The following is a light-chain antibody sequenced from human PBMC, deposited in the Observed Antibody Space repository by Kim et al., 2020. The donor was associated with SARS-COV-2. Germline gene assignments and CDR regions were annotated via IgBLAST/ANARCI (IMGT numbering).Light chain of an antibody. V-gene: IGKV1-5*03. CDR1: QSISSW. CDR2: KAS. Sequence: DIQMTQSPSTLSASVGDRVTVTCRASQSISSWLAWYQQKPGRAPKLLIYKASSLESGVPSRFIGSGSGTQFTLTISSLQPDDFATYYCQQYDTYLTFGQGTKVDIK. J-gene: IGKJ1*01. CDR3: QQYDTYLT.